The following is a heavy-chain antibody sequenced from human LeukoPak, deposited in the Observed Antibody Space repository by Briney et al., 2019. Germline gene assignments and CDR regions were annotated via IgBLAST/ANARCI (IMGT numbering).Heavy chain of an antibody. D-gene: IGHD3-10*01. Sequence: SETLSLTCTVSGGSISSSSYYWSWIRQPAGKGLEWIGRIDTSGNTNYNPSLKSRVTMSLDTSKNQFSLEVMSVTAADTAVYYCARAASGDAVDYYGSGRRYYYYYMDVWGKGTTVTISS. CDR3: ARAASGDAVDYYGSGRRYYYYYMDV. V-gene: IGHV4-61*02. CDR1: GGSISSSSYY. J-gene: IGHJ6*03. CDR2: IDTSGNT.